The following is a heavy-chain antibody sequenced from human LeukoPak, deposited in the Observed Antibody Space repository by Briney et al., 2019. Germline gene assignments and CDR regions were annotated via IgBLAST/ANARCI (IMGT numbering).Heavy chain of an antibody. D-gene: IGHD2/OR15-2a*01. CDR3: ARVGGSMDPFHS. Sequence: SETLPLTCSISGGSINHYYWNWLRQPPGKGLEWIGYIYYTGSTNYKPYLEYNPSLKSRVTISIDPSKNVFSLNLRSVTAADTAVYYCARVGGSMDPFHSWGQGTLVTVSS. V-gene: IGHV4-59*01. CDR1: GGSINHYY. CDR2: IYYTGST. J-gene: IGHJ4*02.